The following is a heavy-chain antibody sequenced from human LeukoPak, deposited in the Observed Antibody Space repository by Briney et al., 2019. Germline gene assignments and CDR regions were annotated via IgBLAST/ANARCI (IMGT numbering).Heavy chain of an antibody. Sequence: GGSLRLSCAASGFTFSNYAMSWVRQDPGKGLEWVSAILGSGGSTYYADSVKGRFTVSRDNSKSTLYLQMNSLRAEDTALYYCAKWGDYDVLTGYYVPDYWGQGTLVTVSS. CDR3: AKWGDYDVLTGYYVPDY. CDR1: GFTFSNYA. D-gene: IGHD3-9*01. CDR2: ILGSGGST. J-gene: IGHJ4*02. V-gene: IGHV3-23*01.